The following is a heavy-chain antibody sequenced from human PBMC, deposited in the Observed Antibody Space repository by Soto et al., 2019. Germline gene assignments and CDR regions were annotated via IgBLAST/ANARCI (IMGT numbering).Heavy chain of an antibody. D-gene: IGHD2-2*01. CDR2: IIPIFGTA. J-gene: IGHJ6*02. V-gene: IGHV1-69*13. CDR3: ARDPRSTTYYYYYGMDV. Sequence: SVKVSCKASGGTFSSYAISWVRQAPGQGLEWMGGIIPIFGTANYAQKFQGRVTITADESTSTAYMELSSLRSEDTAVYYCARDPRSTTYYYYYGMDVWGQGTTVTISS. CDR1: GGTFSSYA.